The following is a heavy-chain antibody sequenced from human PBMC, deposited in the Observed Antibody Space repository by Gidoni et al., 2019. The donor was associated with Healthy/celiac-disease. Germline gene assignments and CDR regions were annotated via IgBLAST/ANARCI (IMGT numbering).Heavy chain of an antibody. D-gene: IGHD3-10*01. J-gene: IGHJ4*02. V-gene: IGHV3-23*01. CDR3: AKDRGLEDASWELLDY. CDR2: ICGSGGST. Sequence: EVQLLESGGGLVQPGGYLRRACEAAGFTFSSDAMSWVRQAPGKGLGLVSAICGSGGSTYYADSVTGRFTISRDNSKNTLYLQMNSLRAEDTAVYYCAKDRGLEDASWELLDYWGQGTLVTVSS. CDR1: GFTFSSDA.